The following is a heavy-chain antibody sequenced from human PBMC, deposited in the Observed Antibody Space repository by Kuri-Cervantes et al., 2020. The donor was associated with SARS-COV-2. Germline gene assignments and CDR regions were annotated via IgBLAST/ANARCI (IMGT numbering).Heavy chain of an antibody. CDR1: GFTFSSYE. CDR3: AKDMAAAAGTGADY. Sequence: GESLKISCAASGFTFSSYEMNWVRQAPGKGLEWVSLVSWDGGSTYYADSVKGRFTISRDNSKNSLYLQMNSLKTEDTALYYCAKDMAAAAGTGADYWGQGTLVTVSS. V-gene: IGHV3-43D*03. CDR2: VSWDGGST. D-gene: IGHD6-13*01. J-gene: IGHJ4*02.